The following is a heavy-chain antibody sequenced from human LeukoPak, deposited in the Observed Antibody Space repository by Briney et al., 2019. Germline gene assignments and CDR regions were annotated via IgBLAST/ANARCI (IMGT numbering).Heavy chain of an antibody. D-gene: IGHD3-22*01. CDR2: IRCDGSDK. Sequence: GGTLSLSCAVSGFSFSTYGMHWGRQAPPKGLVGVAFIRCDGSDKSYAGSVMGRFTISRDNSKYPLYLQMNTLRAEDTAVYYCGKHDSSSDYWGQGTLVTVSS. V-gene: IGHV3-30*02. CDR3: GKHDSSSDY. J-gene: IGHJ4*02. CDR1: GFSFSTYG.